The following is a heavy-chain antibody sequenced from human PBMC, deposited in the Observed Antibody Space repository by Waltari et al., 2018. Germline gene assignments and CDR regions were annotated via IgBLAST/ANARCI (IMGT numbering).Heavy chain of an antibody. V-gene: IGHV3-21*01. D-gene: IGHD1-1*01. CDR2: ISSTSSYR. J-gene: IGHJ6*02. CDR3: ARRRSATTDYGMDV. CDR1: GFTFSSYS. Sequence: EVQLVESGGGLVKPGGSLRLSCDASGFTFSSYSMHWVRQAPGKGLEWVSSISSTSSYRYYADSVKGRFTISRDNAKNSLYLQMDSLRAEDTAVYYCARRRSATTDYGMDVWGQGTTVTVSS.